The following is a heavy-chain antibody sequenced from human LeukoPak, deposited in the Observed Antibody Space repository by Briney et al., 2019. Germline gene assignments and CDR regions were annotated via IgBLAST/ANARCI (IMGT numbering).Heavy chain of an antibody. CDR2: IKQDGSEK. D-gene: IGHD4-17*01. CDR1: GFTFNSYW. V-gene: IGHV3-7*01. CDR3: ARDTDGDYVWSDP. Sequence: GGSLRLSCAASGFTFNSYWMSWVRQAPGKGLEWVANIKQDGSEKYYVDSVKGRFTISRDNAKNSLYLQMNSLRAEDTAVYYCARDTDGDYVWSDPWGQGTLVTVSS. J-gene: IGHJ5*02.